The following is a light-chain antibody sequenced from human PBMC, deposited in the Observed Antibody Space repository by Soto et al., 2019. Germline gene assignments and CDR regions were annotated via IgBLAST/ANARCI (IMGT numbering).Light chain of an antibody. CDR1: QGISSW. J-gene: IGKJ5*01. V-gene: IGKV1-12*01. Sequence: DIQMTQSPSSVSASVGDRVTITCRASQGISSWLAWYQQKPGKAPKPLIYPVSILQSGVPSRFSGSRSGTYFTLTISSLQPQDFGNYYFQQANSFPLTFGQGTRLEIK. CDR2: PVS. CDR3: QQANSFPLT.